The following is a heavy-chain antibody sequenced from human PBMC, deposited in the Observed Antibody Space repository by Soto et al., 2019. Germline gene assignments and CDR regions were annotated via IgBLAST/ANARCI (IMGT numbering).Heavy chain of an antibody. CDR3: ARGPSYYDSSGFGFDY. Sequence: SETLSLTCTVSGGPISSYYWSWIRQPPGKGLEWIGYIYYSGSTNYNPSLKSRVTISVDTSKNQFSLKLSSVTAADTAVYYCARGPSYYDSSGFGFDYWGQGTLVTVSS. D-gene: IGHD3-22*01. V-gene: IGHV4-59*01. CDR2: IYYSGST. CDR1: GGPISSYY. J-gene: IGHJ4*02.